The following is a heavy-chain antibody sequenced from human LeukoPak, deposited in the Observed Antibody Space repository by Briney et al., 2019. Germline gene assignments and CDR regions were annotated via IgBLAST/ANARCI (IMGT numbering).Heavy chain of an antibody. CDR3: ASFTWYCYGSGSFYGIDI. J-gene: IGHJ6*04. CDR2: ISSSSSNI. Sequence: GGSLRLSCAASGFTFSSYSMNWVRHAPGKGLVWVSSISSSSSNIYYADSVKGRFTISRDNAKNSLYLQMNTVSDEDTAVYYGASFTWYCYGSGSFYGIDIWGKGTTVTVSS. D-gene: IGHD3-10*01. CDR1: GFTFSSYS. V-gene: IGHV3-21*01.